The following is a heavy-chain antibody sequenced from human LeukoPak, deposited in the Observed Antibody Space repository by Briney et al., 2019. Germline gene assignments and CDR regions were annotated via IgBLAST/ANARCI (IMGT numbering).Heavy chain of an antibody. CDR3: AREGRNGYNEGYFDY. D-gene: IGHD5-24*01. CDR2: INPNSGGT. V-gene: IGHV1-2*02. CDR1: GYIFTGYY. J-gene: IGHJ4*02. Sequence: ASVYVSCKVSGYIFTGYYMDWVRQAPGQGVEWMGWINPNSGGTNYAQEFQGRVTLTTDTSINTAYMELSSLRSDDTAVYYCAREGRNGYNEGYFDYWGQGTLVTVSS.